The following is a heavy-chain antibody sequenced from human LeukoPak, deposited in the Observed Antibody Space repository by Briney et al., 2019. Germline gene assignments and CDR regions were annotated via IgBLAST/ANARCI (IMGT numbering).Heavy chain of an antibody. CDR2: ISSSGSTI. CDR3: ARDGSPALTYYFDY. D-gene: IGHD4/OR15-4a*01. CDR1: GFTFSDYY. Sequence: PGGSLRLSCAAPGFTFSDYYMSWIRHAPGKGLEWVSYISSSGSTIYYADSVKGRFTISRDNAKNSLYLQMNSLRAEDTAVYYCARDGSPALTYYFDYWGQGTLVTVSS. V-gene: IGHV3-11*01. J-gene: IGHJ4*02.